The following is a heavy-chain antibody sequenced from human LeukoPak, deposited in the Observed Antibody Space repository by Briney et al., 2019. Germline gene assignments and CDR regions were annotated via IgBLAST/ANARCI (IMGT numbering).Heavy chain of an antibody. CDR3: ASGGRYSSGWDWFDP. CDR2: IYYSGST. CDR1: GGSISSYY. D-gene: IGHD6-19*01. V-gene: IGHV4-59*01. Sequence: PSETLSLTCTVSGGSISSYYWSWIRQPPGKGLEWIGYIYYSGSTNYNPSLKSRVTISVDTSKNQFSLKLSSVTAADTAVYYCASGGRYSSGWDWFDPWGQGTLVTVSS. J-gene: IGHJ5*02.